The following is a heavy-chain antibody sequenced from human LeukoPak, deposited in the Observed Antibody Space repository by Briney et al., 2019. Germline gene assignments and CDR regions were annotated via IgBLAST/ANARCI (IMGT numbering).Heavy chain of an antibody. Sequence: PGRSLRLSCTASGFTFGDYAMSWVRQAPGKGLEWVAVIWYDGSDKYYADSVKGRFTISRDNAKNSLYLQMSSLRAEDTAVYYCARDLSSGLDSWGQGTLVTVSS. CDR3: ARDLSSGLDS. CDR1: GFTFGDYA. J-gene: IGHJ4*02. CDR2: IWYDGSDK. V-gene: IGHV3-33*01. D-gene: IGHD3-22*01.